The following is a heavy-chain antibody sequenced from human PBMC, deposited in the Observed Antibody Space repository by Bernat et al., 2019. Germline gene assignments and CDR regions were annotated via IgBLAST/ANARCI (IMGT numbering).Heavy chain of an antibody. CDR2: ISYDGSNK. V-gene: IGHV3-30*18. J-gene: IGHJ6*02. CDR1: GFTFSSYG. D-gene: IGHD6-6*01. CDR3: AKDGPEYSSSSGGMDV. Sequence: QVQLVESGGGVVQPGRSLRLSCAASGFTFSSYGVHWVRQAPGKGLEWVAVISYDGSNKYYADSVKGRFTISRDNSKNTLYLQMNSLRAEDTAVYYCAKDGPEYSSSSGGMDVWGQGTTVTVSS.